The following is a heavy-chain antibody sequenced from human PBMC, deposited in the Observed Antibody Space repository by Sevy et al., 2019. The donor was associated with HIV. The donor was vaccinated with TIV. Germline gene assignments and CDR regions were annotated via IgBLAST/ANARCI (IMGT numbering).Heavy chain of an antibody. CDR3: AKALGYGGNSHWYFDL. D-gene: IGHD2-21*02. CDR1: GFTFDDYA. CDR2: ISWNSGSI. J-gene: IGHJ2*01. V-gene: IGHV3-9*01. Sequence: GGSLRLSCAASGFTFDDYAMHWVRQAPGKGLEWVSGISWNSGSIGYADSVKGRFTISRDNANNSLYLQMNSLRADATAWYYCAKALGYGGNSHWYFDLWGRGTLVTVSS.